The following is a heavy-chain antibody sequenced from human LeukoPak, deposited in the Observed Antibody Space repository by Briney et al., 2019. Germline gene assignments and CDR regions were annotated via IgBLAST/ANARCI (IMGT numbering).Heavy chain of an antibody. V-gene: IGHV4-34*01. CDR2: INHSGST. CDR1: GGSFSGYY. D-gene: IGHD1-26*01. J-gene: IGHJ4*02. Sequence: SETLSLTCAVYGGSFSGYYWSWIRQPPGKGLEWIGEINHSGSTNYNPSLKSRVTISVDTSKNQFSLKLSSVTPEDTAVYYCAREGATTLFDYWGQGTLVTVSS. CDR3: AREGATTLFDY.